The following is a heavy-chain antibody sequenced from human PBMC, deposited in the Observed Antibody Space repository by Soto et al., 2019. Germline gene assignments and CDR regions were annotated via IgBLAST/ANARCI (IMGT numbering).Heavy chain of an antibody. J-gene: IGHJ4*02. Sequence: QVQLVQSGAEVKKPGASVKVSCKASGYTFTSYGISWVRQAPGQGLEGMGWISAYNGNTNYAQKLQVRVTMTPDTSTSTSYMELMSLRSDDTAVYYCARDTAAAGIFDYWGQGTLVTVSS. V-gene: IGHV1-18*01. CDR2: ISAYNGNT. D-gene: IGHD6-13*01. CDR1: GYTFTSYG. CDR3: ARDTAAAGIFDY.